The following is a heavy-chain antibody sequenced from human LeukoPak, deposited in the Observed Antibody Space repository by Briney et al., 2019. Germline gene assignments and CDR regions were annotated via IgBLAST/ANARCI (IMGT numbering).Heavy chain of an antibody. CDR2: IRSKANSYAT. CDR3: TRHSSYYDCSGYYSY. Sequence: GGSLRLSSAASGFTFNGSDKLWYRQASGKGLEWVGRIRSKANSYATAYAASVKGRLTISRDDSKNTAYRQMNSLKTEDTAEYSCTRHSSYYDCSGYYSYWGQGTLVTVSS. CDR1: GFTFNGSD. D-gene: IGHD3-22*01. V-gene: IGHV3-73*01. J-gene: IGHJ4*02.